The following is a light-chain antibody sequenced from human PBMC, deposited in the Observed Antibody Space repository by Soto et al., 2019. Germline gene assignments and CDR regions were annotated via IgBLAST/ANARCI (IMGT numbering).Light chain of an antibody. CDR2: DVS. Sequence: QSALTQPRSVSGSPGQSVTISCTGTSSDVGGYNYVSWYQQHPGKAPKVMIYDVSKRPSGVPDRFSGSKSGNTASLTISGLQADDEADYYCCSYAGRYTDVFGSGTKVTVL. V-gene: IGLV2-11*01. CDR3: CSYAGRYTDV. J-gene: IGLJ1*01. CDR1: SSDVGGYNY.